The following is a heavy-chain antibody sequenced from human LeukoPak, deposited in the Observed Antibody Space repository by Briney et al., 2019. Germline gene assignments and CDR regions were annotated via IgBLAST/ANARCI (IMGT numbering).Heavy chain of an antibody. V-gene: IGHV4-59*08. D-gene: IGHD6-13*01. CDR1: GGSISSYY. Sequence: PSETLSLTCTVSGGSISSYYWSWIRQPPGKGLEWIGYIYYSGSTNYNPSLKSRVTISVDTSKNQFSLKLSSVTAADTAVYYCARQLAAAGPFDYWGQGTLVTVSS. CDR3: ARQLAAAGPFDY. CDR2: IYYSGST. J-gene: IGHJ4*02.